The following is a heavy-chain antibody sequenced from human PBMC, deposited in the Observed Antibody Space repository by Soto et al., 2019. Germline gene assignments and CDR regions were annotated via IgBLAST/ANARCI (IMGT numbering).Heavy chain of an antibody. Sequence: QVQLVQSGAEVKKPGASVKVSCRGSGYTFSSYAMNWVRQAPGQRPEWMGWINIGNGNVKYSQKLQGRVTITRDTSASTTYMELSSLRSEDTAVYYGARLIWFGELASNGLDPWGQGTRVIVSS. CDR1: GYTFSSYA. D-gene: IGHD3-10*01. V-gene: IGHV1-3*04. CDR3: ARLIWFGELASNGLDP. J-gene: IGHJ5*02. CDR2: INIGNGNV.